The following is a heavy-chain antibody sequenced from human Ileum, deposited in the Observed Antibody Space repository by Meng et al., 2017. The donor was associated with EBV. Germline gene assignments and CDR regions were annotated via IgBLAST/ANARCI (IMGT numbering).Heavy chain of an antibody. CDR1: GVCINGCYYH. J-gene: IGHJ4*02. CDR2: HSGST. V-gene: IGHV4-30-4*01. CDR3: VSYAVGAGGIGY. Sequence: HVQVLGSGPGRVNPSQTLSLHSAVSGVCINGCYYHWSWIRQPPGKGLEWIGHSGSTSYNPSLRSRVTISVDTSKNQFSLKVDSATAGDTAVYYCVSYAVGAGGIGYWGQGILVTVSS. D-gene: IGHD1-26*01.